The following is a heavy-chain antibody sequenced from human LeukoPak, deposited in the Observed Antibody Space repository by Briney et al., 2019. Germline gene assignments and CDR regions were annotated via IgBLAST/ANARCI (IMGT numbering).Heavy chain of an antibody. J-gene: IGHJ4*02. CDR2: ISGGGVST. D-gene: IGHD2-8*01. Sequence: GGSLRLSCAASGFTFSTYAMSWVRQAPGKGLEWVSVISGGGVSTYYADSVKGRFTISRDNSKNTLYLQMNSLRAEDTAVYYCAKWARYCTNGVCYYFDYWGQGTLVTVSS. V-gene: IGHV3-23*01. CDR3: AKWARYCTNGVCYYFDY. CDR1: GFTFSTYA.